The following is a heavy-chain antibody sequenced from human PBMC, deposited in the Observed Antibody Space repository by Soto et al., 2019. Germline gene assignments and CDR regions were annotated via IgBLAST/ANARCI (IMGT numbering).Heavy chain of an antibody. CDR3: VRDVGFDYAN. Sequence: RRLSCVVSGFNFRGYWMSRVRQAPGKGLEWVATMNEDGSEIYYVASVKGRFAISRDNDENSLHLQMNYVSAEDTGVYFCVRDVGFDYANWGQGTLVTVSS. J-gene: IGHJ4*02. CDR1: GFNFRGYW. V-gene: IGHV3-7*01. CDR2: MNEDGSEI. D-gene: IGHD3-16*01.